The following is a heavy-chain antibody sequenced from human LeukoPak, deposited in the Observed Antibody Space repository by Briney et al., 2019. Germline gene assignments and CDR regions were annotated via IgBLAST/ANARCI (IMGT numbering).Heavy chain of an antibody. Sequence: GGSLRLSCAASGFTFSSYAMHWVRQAPGKGLEWVAVISYDGSNKYYADSVKGRFTISRDNFKNTLYLQMNSLRAEDTAVYYCARDNGYSYGYSYYYYGMDVWGQGTTVTVSS. CDR1: GFTFSSYA. CDR2: ISYDGSNK. V-gene: IGHV3-30-3*01. D-gene: IGHD5-18*01. CDR3: ARDNGYSYGYSYYYYGMDV. J-gene: IGHJ6*02.